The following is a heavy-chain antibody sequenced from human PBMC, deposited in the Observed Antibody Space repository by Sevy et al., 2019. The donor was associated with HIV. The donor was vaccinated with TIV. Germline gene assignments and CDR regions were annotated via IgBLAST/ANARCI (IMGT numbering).Heavy chain of an antibody. J-gene: IGHJ3*02. CDR3: AKRDSSWDGDPFDI. D-gene: IGHD6-13*01. Sequence: SETLSLTCTVSGGSISSYYWTWIRQPPGKGPEWIGYIYNSGSTNYNPSLKSRVTISVDTSKNQFSLRLNSVTAADTALYYCAKRDSSWDGDPFDIWGQGTMVTVSS. CDR2: IYNSGST. CDR1: GGSISSYY. V-gene: IGHV4-59*12.